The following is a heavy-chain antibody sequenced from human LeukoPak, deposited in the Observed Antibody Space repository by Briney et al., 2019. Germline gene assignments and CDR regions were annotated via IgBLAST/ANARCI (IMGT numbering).Heavy chain of an antibody. Sequence: PGGSLRLSCAAPGFTFSSYEMNWVRQAPGKGLEWVSSISARGISTYYADSVKGRFTISRDNSKNTLYPQMNSLRGDDIGVYYCAKSFDFSNGHSPILTPFDSWGQGTLVSVSS. V-gene: IGHV3-23*01. CDR3: AKSFDFSNGHSPILTPFDS. CDR2: ISARGIST. D-gene: IGHD3-3*01. CDR1: GFTFSSYE. J-gene: IGHJ4*02.